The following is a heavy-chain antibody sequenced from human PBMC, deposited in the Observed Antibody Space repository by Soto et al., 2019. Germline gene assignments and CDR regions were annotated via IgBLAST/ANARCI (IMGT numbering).Heavy chain of an antibody. CDR1: GFTFSSYA. D-gene: IGHD3-22*01. Sequence: GGSLRLSCAASGFTFSSYAMSWVRQAPGKGLEWVSAISGSGGSTYYADSVKGRFTISRDNSKNTLYLQMNSLRAEDTAVYYCAKGPRIVVVIYDFDYWGQGTLVTVSS. CDR2: ISGSGGST. J-gene: IGHJ4*02. V-gene: IGHV3-23*01. CDR3: AKGPRIVVVIYDFDY.